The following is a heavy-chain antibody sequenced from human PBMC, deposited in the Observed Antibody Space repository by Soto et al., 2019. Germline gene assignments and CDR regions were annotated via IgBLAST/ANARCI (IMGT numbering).Heavy chain of an antibody. CDR3: AKDSGCVNNACAYDP. D-gene: IGHD1-20*01. CDR1: GFSFSDYT. V-gene: IGHV3-21*01. J-gene: IGHJ5*02. Sequence: EVHLVESGGGPVKPGGSLRLTCAGSGFSFSDYTMNWVRQAPGKGLEWVSSISRGSDYIFYADTVKGRFTISRDNARNSLYQQMSSLRAEDTALYYCAKDSGCVNNACAYDPWGQGTLVSVSS. CDR2: ISRGSDYI.